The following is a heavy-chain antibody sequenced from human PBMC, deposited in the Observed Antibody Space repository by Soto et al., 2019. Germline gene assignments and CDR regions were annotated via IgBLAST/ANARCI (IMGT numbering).Heavy chain of an antibody. V-gene: IGHV5-51*01. CDR1: GYRFTDHW. D-gene: IGHD3-22*01. J-gene: IGHJ4*02. CDR3: ARRDTSGLHYFDN. CDR2: IYPGDSDT. Sequence: PGESLKISCKGSGYRFTDHWIGWVRQMPGKGLEWMGIIYPGDSDTRYSPSFQGQVTISADKSISTAYLQWSSLKASDTAMYYCARRDTSGLHYFDNWGQGALVTVS.